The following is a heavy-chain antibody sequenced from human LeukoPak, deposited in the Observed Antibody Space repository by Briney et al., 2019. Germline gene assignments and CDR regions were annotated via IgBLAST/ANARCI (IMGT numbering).Heavy chain of an antibody. V-gene: IGHV3-7*01. CDR3: ARARVRYAFDI. CDR2: IKQDGSEK. J-gene: IGHJ3*02. Sequence: GGSLGLSCAASGFTFSSYGMHWVRQAPGKGLEWVANIKQDGSEKYYVDSVKGRFTISRDNAKNSLYLQMNSLRAEDTAVYYCARARVRYAFDIWGQGTMVTVSS. CDR1: GFTFSSYG. D-gene: IGHD3-10*01.